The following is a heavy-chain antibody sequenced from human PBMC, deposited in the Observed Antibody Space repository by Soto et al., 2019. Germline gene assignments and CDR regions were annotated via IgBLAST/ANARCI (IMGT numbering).Heavy chain of an antibody. CDR1: GFTFSGSA. V-gene: IGHV3-73*02. Sequence: EVQLVESGGGLVQPGGSLKLSCAASGFTFSGSAMHWVRQASGKGLEWVGRIRSQANSYATAYAASVKGRFTISRDDSQNTTYLQLNSLKTEDTAVYYCTRHGVDYDFWSGSSAYYYYGMDVWGQGTTVTVSS. CDR2: IRSQANSYAT. CDR3: TRHGVDYDFWSGSSAYYYYGMDV. D-gene: IGHD3-3*01. J-gene: IGHJ6*02.